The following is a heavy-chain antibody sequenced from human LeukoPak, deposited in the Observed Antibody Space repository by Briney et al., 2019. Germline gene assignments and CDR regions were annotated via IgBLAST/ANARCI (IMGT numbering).Heavy chain of an antibody. CDR2: IRYDGNNK. D-gene: IGHD3-16*01. CDR3: AKEGALRDFDY. CDR1: GFTFSNYG. J-gene: IGHJ4*02. Sequence: GGSLRLSCAASGFTFSNYGMHWVRQAPGKGLEWVAVIRYDGNNKYYADSVKGRFTISRDNSKKTLYLQMNSLRAEDTAVYYCAKEGALRDFDYWGQGALVTVSS. V-gene: IGHV3-30*02.